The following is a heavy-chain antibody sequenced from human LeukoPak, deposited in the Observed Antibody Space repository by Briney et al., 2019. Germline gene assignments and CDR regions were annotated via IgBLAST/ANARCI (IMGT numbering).Heavy chain of an antibody. CDR2: ITDST. Sequence: HSGGSLRLSCAASGFTFSSYAMTWVRHAPGKGLEWVSAITDSTYFADSVKGRFTISRDSSKNTVYLQMNSLRAEDTAVYYCARYCSGGRCYSGLDPWGQGALVTVSS. CDR1: GFTFSSYA. J-gene: IGHJ5*02. V-gene: IGHV3-23*01. D-gene: IGHD2-15*01. CDR3: ARYCSGGRCYSGLDP.